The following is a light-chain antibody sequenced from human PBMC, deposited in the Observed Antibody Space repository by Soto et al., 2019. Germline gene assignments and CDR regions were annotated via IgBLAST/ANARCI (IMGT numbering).Light chain of an antibody. Sequence: EIVMTQSPATLSVSPGERATLSCRASQSVSSNLAWYQQKPGQAPRLLIYGASNRATGIPDRFSGSGSGTDFTLIINRLEPEDVAIYYCQQYGGSPRITFGQGTRLENK. CDR1: QSVSSN. CDR3: QQYGGSPRIT. V-gene: IGKV3-20*01. CDR2: GAS. J-gene: IGKJ5*01.